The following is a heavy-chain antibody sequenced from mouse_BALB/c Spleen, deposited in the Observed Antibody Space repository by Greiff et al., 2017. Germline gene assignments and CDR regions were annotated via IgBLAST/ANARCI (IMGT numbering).Heavy chain of an antibody. CDR3: ARDPHYYGSIDY. J-gene: IGHJ2*01. V-gene: IGHV5-6-3*01. CDR1: GFTFSSYG. D-gene: IGHD1-1*01. CDR2: INSNGGST. Sequence: EVKLVESGGGLVQPGGSLKLSCAASGFTFSSYGMSWVRQTPDKRLELVATINSNGGSTYYPDSVKGRFTISRDNAKNTLYLQMSSLKSEDTAMYYCARDPHYYGSIDYWGRGTTLTVSS.